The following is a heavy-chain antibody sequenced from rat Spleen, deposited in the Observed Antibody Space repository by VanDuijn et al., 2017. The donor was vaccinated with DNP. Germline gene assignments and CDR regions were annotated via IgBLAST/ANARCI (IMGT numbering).Heavy chain of an antibody. CDR1: GFTFSDYA. V-gene: IGHV5-17*01. Sequence: EVQLVESGGGLVQPGNSLKVSCAASGFTFSDYAMAWVRQSPKKSLEWVAAIFFDGSVTYYRDSVKGRFTISRDNAKSTLYLQMNSLRSEDTATYYCKVGAQYWGQGVMVTVSS. CDR2: IFFDGSVT. J-gene: IGHJ2*01. D-gene: IGHD5-1*01. CDR3: KVGAQY.